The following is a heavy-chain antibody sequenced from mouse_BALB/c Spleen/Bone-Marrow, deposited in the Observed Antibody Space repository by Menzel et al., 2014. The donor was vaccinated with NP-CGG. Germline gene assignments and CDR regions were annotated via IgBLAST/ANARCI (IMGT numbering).Heavy chain of an antibody. CDR3: ARVYYGNLDY. D-gene: IGHD2-1*01. CDR1: GYTFSNFW. CDR2: IHPGDGDT. V-gene: IGHV1-80*01. J-gene: IGHJ2*01. Sequence: VQGVESGAELVRPGSSVKISCKASGYTFSNFWMNWVKQRPGQGLEWIGQIHPGDGDTNNNGKFKGKATLTIDKSSSTAYMQLSGLSSEDSAVYFCARVYYGNLDYWGQGTTLTVSS.